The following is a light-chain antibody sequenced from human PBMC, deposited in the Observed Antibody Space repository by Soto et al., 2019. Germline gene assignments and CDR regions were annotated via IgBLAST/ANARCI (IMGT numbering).Light chain of an antibody. CDR1: QSVTSNY. CDR3: QQYGGSPPVT. J-gene: IGKJ1*01. Sequence: EIVLTQSPGTLSLSPGERATLSCRASQSVTSNYLAWYQQKPGQAPRLLIHGASSRATGIPDRFSGSGSGTDFTLTISRLEPEDFAVYSCQQYGGSPPVTFGQGTKVEIQ. V-gene: IGKV3-20*01. CDR2: GAS.